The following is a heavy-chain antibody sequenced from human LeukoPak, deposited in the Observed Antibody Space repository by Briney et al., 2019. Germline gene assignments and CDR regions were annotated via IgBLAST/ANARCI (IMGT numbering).Heavy chain of an antibody. J-gene: IGHJ4*02. CDR1: GGSISSYD. V-gene: IGHV4-59*01. CDR3: AKGYFDWLSPFGN. CDR2: IYYSGST. Sequence: PSETLSLTCTVSGGSISSYDWSWIRQPPGKGLEWIGYIYYSGSTNYNPSLKSRVTISLDTSKNQFSLKLTSVTAADTAVYYCAKGYFDWLSPFGNWGQGSLVTVSS. D-gene: IGHD3-9*01.